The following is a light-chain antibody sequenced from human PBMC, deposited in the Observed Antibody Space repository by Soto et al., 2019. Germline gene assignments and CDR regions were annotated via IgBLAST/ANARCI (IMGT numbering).Light chain of an antibody. CDR2: GAS. Sequence: EIVLTQSPGTLSLSPGERATLSCRASQSVSSSFLAWYQQKPGQAPRLLIYGASSRATGIAARFSGSGSGSDFPFTISTLEPEDFAVYYCQQADNSPRTFGQGTKVEMK. J-gene: IGKJ1*01. CDR1: QSVSSSF. V-gene: IGKV3-20*01. CDR3: QQADNSPRT.